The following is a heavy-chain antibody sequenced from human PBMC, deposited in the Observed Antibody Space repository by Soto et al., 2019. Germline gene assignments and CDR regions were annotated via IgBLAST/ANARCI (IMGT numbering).Heavy chain of an antibody. Sequence: ASVKVSCKASGYTFTSYGSSWVRQAPGQGLEWMGWISAYNGNTNYAQKLQGRVTMTTDTSTSTAYMELRSLRSDDTAVYYCARYHYGDRKRAAFDIWGQGTMVTVSS. D-gene: IGHD4-17*01. CDR1: GYTFTSYG. CDR3: ARYHYGDRKRAAFDI. J-gene: IGHJ3*02. CDR2: ISAYNGNT. V-gene: IGHV1-18*01.